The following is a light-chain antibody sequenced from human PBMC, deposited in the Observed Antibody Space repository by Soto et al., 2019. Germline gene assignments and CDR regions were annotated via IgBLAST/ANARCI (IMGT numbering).Light chain of an antibody. J-gene: IGLJ1*01. CDR1: SSNIGAGYD. CDR2: GNS. Sequence: QSVLTQPLSVSGAAVQRVPISCTGSSSNIGAGYDVHWYQQLPGTAPKLLIYGNSNRPSGGPDRFSGSKSGTSASLAITGLQAENEADYYGQSYDSSLSGYVFGTGTKVTVL. CDR3: QSYDSSLSGYV. V-gene: IGLV1-40*01.